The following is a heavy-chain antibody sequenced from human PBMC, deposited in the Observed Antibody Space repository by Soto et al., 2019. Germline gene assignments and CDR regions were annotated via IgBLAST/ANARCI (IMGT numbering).Heavy chain of an antibody. CDR3: TRDVDIVATDYYYGMDV. Sequence: GGSLRLSCAGSGFTFSSYAMSWVRQAPGKGLEWVGFIRSKAYGGTTEYAASVKGRFTISRDDSKSIAYLQMNSLKTEDTAVYYCTRDVDIVATDYYYGMDVWGQGTTVTVSS. CDR1: GFTFSSYA. J-gene: IGHJ6*02. D-gene: IGHD5-12*01. V-gene: IGHV3-49*04. CDR2: IRSKAYGGTT.